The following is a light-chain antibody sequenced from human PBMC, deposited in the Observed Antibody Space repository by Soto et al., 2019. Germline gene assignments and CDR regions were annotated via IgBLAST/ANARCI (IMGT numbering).Light chain of an antibody. V-gene: IGLV1-44*01. J-gene: IGLJ3*02. CDR3: AAWDDSLNGWV. Sequence: QAVLTQPPSASGTPGQRVTISCSGGSSNIGSNIVNWYQQLPGTAPKLLIYSNNQRPSGVPDRFSGSKSGTSASLAISGLQSEHEADYYCAAWDDSLNGWVFGGGTKLTVL. CDR2: SNN. CDR1: SSNIGSNI.